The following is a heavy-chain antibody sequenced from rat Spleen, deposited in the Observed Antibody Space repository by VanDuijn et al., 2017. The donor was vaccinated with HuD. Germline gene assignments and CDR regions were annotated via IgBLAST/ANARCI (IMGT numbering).Heavy chain of an antibody. CDR2: ITNASGRT. CDR1: GFTFNNYW. CDR3: ARHHYDGYYHVPVFGVMDA. Sequence: EVQLVESGGGLVQPGGSLKLSCVASGFTFNNYWMTWIRQAPGKGLEWVASITNASGRTYYPDSVKGRFTISRDTAQNTLYLQMDSLRSEDTATYYYARHHYDGYYHVPVFGVMDAWGQGDSVTVSS. V-gene: IGHV5-31*01. J-gene: IGHJ4*01. D-gene: IGHD1-12*03.